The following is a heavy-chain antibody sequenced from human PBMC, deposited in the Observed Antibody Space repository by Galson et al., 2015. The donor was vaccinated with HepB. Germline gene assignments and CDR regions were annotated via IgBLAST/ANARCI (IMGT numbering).Heavy chain of an antibody. V-gene: IGHV1-18*01. CDR2: ISVYNGNT. Sequence: SVKVSCKASGYTFTNYGINWVRQAPGQGLEWVGWISVYNGNTNYAQKFQGRVTMTTDTSTSTAYMELRSLRSDDTAVYYCARDYVVTTRNWLDPWGQGTLVTVSS. J-gene: IGHJ5*02. D-gene: IGHD2-21*02. CDR3: ARDYVVTTRNWLDP. CDR1: GYTFTNYG.